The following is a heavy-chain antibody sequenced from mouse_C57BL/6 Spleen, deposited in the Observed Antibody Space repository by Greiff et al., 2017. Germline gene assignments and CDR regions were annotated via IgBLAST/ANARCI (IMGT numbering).Heavy chain of an antibody. CDR2: SRNKANDYTT. CDR3: ARDASKGLYWYFDV. Sequence: EVQGVESGGGLVQSGRSLRLSCATSGFTFSDFYMEWVRQAPGKGLEWIAASRNKANDYTTEYSASVKGRFIFSIATSQSILYLQMNALRAEDTAIYYCARDASKGLYWYFDVWGTGTTVTVSS. J-gene: IGHJ1*03. D-gene: IGHD1-3*01. CDR1: GFTFSDFY. V-gene: IGHV7-1*01.